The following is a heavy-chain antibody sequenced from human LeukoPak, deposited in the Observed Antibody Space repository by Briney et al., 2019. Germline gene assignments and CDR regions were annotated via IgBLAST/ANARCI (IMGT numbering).Heavy chain of an antibody. CDR1: GYTFTSYD. Sequence: GASVKVSCKASGYTFTSYDINWVRQAPGQGLEWMGWMNPNSGNTGYAQKFQGRVTMTRNTSISTAYMELSSLRSEDTAVYYCARAAKGGLMSGSYLWGQGTLVTVSS. J-gene: IGHJ4*02. D-gene: IGHD3-10*01. V-gene: IGHV1-8*01. CDR3: ARAAKGGLMSGSYL. CDR2: MNPNSGNT.